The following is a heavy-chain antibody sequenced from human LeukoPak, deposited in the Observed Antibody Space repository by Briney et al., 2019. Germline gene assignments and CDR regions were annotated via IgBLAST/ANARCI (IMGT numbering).Heavy chain of an antibody. V-gene: IGHV3-21*01. CDR3: ARGVGPDYDFWSGYPNSY. CDR2: ISSRSSYI. D-gene: IGHD3-3*01. CDR1: GFTFSIYS. J-gene: IGHJ4*02. Sequence: PGGSLRLSCAASGFTFSIYSMNWVRQAPGKGREWVSSISSRSSYIYYADSVKGRFTISRDNAKNSLYLQMNSLRAEDTAVYYCARGVGPDYDFWSGYPNSYWGQGTLVTVSS.